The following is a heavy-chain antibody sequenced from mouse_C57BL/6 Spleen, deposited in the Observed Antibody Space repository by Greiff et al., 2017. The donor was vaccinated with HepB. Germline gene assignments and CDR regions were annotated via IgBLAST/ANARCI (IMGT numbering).Heavy chain of an antibody. Sequence: QVQLQQPGAELVKPGASVKLSCKASGYTFTSYWMQWVKQRPGQGLEWIGEIDPSDSYTNYNQKFKGKATLTVDTSSSTAYMQLSSLTSEDSAVYYCARDPLYDDYAMDYWGQGTSVTVSS. CDR1: GYTFTSYW. CDR2: IDPSDSYT. CDR3: ARDPLYDDYAMDY. D-gene: IGHD2-3*01. J-gene: IGHJ4*01. V-gene: IGHV1-50*01.